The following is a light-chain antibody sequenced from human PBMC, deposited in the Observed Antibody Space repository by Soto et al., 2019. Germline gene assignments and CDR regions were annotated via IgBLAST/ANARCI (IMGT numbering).Light chain of an antibody. CDR1: QSVSGN. CDR3: QQYNSWPPIT. CDR2: GAS. J-gene: IGKJ2*01. V-gene: IGKV3-15*01. Sequence: EIVMTQSPATLSVSPGERATLSCRASQSVSGNLAWYQQKPGQAPRLLIYGASTRAAGIPARLSGSGSGTEFTLTISSLQSEDFAVYYCQQYNSWPPITFGQGTKLEI.